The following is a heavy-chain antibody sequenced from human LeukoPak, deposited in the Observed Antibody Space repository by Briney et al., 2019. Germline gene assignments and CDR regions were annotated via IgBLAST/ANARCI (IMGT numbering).Heavy chain of an antibody. CDR3: VKFMVGATYYYYYGMDF. CDR2: ISSNGGST. V-gene: IGHV3-64D*09. J-gene: IGHJ6*02. D-gene: IGHD1-26*01. CDR1: GFTFSSYA. Sequence: GGSLRLSCSASGFTFSSYAMHWVRQAPGKGLEYVSAISSNGGSTYYADSVKVRFTISRDNSKNTLYLQMSSLRAEDTAVYYCVKFMVGATYYYYYGMDFWGQGTTASLSS.